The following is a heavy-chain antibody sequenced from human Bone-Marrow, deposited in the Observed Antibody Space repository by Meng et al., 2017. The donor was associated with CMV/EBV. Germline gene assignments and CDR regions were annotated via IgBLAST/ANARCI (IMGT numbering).Heavy chain of an antibody. D-gene: IGHD3-22*01. V-gene: IGHV4-31*02. J-gene: IGHJ4*02. CDR1: GDSISSGGYY. CDR2: IYYSGST. CDR3: ARGMNLDDSSGPWQH. Sequence: GDSISSGGYYWSWIRQHPGQGLEWIGYIYYSGSTYYNPSLKSRVTISVDTSKNQFSLKLSSVTAADTAVYYCARGMNLDDSSGPWQHWGQGTLVTVSS.